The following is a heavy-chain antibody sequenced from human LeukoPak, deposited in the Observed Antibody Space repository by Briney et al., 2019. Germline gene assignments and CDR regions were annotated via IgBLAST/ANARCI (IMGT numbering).Heavy chain of an antibody. CDR1: GYTFTSYG. J-gene: IGHJ4*02. V-gene: IGHV1-18*01. D-gene: IGHD3-3*01. CDR2: ISAHNGNT. Sequence: GASVKVSCKASGYTFTSYGISWVRQAPGQGLEWMGWISAHNGNTNYAQKLQGRVTMTTDTSTSTAYMELRSLRSDDTAVYYCARALLDFWSGYYRYYFDYWGQGTLVTVSS. CDR3: ARALLDFWSGYYRYYFDY.